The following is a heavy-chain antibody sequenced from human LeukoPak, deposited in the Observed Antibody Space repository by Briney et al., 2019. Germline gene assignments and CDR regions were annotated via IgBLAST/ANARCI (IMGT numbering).Heavy chain of an antibody. Sequence: SETLSLTCTVSGGSISSSSYYWGWIRQPPGKGLEWIGSIYYSGSTYYNPSLKSRVTISVDTSKNQFSLKLGSVTAADTAVYYCARDRRPTYYDFWSGYYVYFDYWGQGTLVTVSS. CDR1: GGSISSSSYY. D-gene: IGHD3-3*01. CDR3: ARDRRPTYYDFWSGYYVYFDY. V-gene: IGHV4-39*07. J-gene: IGHJ4*02. CDR2: IYYSGST.